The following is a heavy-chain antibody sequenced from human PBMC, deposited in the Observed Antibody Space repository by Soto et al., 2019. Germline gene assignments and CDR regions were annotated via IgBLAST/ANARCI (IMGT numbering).Heavy chain of an antibody. Sequence: SETLSLTCTVSGGSISSGDYYWSWIRQPPGKGLEWIGYIYYSGSTYYNPSLKSRVTISVDTSKNQFSLKLSSVTAADTAVYYCARAGYSYGNWFDPWGQGTLVTVSS. J-gene: IGHJ5*02. D-gene: IGHD5-18*01. CDR3: ARAGYSYGNWFDP. CDR2: IYYSGST. CDR1: GGSISSGDYY. V-gene: IGHV4-30-4*02.